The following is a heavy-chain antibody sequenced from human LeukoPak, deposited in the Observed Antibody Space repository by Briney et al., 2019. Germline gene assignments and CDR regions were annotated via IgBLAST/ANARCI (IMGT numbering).Heavy chain of an antibody. CDR1: GFTFSSYA. Sequence: GGSLRLSCAASGFTFSSYAMSWVRQAPGKGLEWVSVISDSGASAYYADSVKGRFTISRDNSKNTLSLQMNSLRAEDTAVYYCAKGGGSSCYSTIDCWGQGTLVTVSS. CDR3: AKGGGSSCYSTIDC. CDR2: ISDSGASA. D-gene: IGHD2-15*01. J-gene: IGHJ4*02. V-gene: IGHV3-23*01.